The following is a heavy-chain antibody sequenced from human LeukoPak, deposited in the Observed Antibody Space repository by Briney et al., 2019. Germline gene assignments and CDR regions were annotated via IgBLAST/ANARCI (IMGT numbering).Heavy chain of an antibody. CDR3: AKASGADY. V-gene: IGHV3-9*01. Sequence: QSGGSLRLSCVASGFTFDDYAMHWVRQAPGKGLEWVSGITWNSGGIGYADSVKGRFTISRDNAKNSLYLQMNSLRAEDTALYYCAKASGADYWGQGTQVTVSS. CDR1: GFTFDDYA. J-gene: IGHJ4*02. CDR2: ITWNSGGI.